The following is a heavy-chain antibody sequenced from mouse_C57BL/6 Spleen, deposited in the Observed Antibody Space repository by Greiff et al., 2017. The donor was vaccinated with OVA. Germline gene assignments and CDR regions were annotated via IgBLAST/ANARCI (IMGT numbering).Heavy chain of an antibody. Sequence: QVQLQQPGAELVKPGASVKLSCKASGYTFTSYWMHWVKQRPGRGLEWIGRIDPNSGGTKYNEKFKSKATLTVDKPSSTAYIQLSSLTSEDSAVYYCARSGYGSSYDAMDYWGQGTSVTVSS. CDR2: IDPNSGGT. CDR1: GYTFTSYW. D-gene: IGHD1-1*01. J-gene: IGHJ4*01. V-gene: IGHV1-72*01. CDR3: ARSGYGSSYDAMDY.